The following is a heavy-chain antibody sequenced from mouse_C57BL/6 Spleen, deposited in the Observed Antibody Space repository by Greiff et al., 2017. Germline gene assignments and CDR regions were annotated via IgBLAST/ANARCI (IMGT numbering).Heavy chain of an antibody. CDR2: IYPGSGST. CDR3: ARPLTTVVAPYAMDY. V-gene: IGHV1-55*01. CDR1: GYTFTSYW. J-gene: IGHJ4*01. D-gene: IGHD1-1*01. Sequence: QVQLKQPGAELVKPGASVKMSCKASGYTFTSYWITWVKQRPGQGLEWIGDIYPGSGSTNYNEKFKSKATLTVDTSSSTAYMQLSSLTSEDSAVYYCARPLTTVVAPYAMDYWGQGTSVTVSS.